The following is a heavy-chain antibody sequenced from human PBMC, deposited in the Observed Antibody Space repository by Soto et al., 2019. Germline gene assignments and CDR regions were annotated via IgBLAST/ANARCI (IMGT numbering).Heavy chain of an antibody. J-gene: IGHJ4*02. CDR1: GGSISSGDYY. Sequence: QVQLQESGPGLVKPSQTLSLTCTVSGGSISSGDYYWSWIRQPPGKGLEWIGYIYYSGSTYYNPSRRSRVTISVDTSKNQFSLKLSSVTAADTAVYYCARTNFMTTGGGADYWGQGTLVTVSS. V-gene: IGHV4-30-4*01. CDR3: ARTNFMTTGGGADY. CDR2: IYYSGST. D-gene: IGHD4-17*01.